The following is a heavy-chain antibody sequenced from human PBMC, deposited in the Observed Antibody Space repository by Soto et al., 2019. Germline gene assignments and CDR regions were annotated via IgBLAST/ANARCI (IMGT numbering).Heavy chain of an antibody. Sequence: ASVKVSCKASGYTITDSYLHWVRQAPGLRRGWMGWMNVNTGGTDSPQKFQDRVTMTTDTSINTAFMKLCGLASDVTVVNFCARKCGDRCTEDRDDLDLWGQGRMVTVSS. D-gene: IGHD2-21*01. CDR1: GYTITDSY. J-gene: IGHJ3*01. CDR2: MNVNTGGT. CDR3: ARKCGDRCTEDRDDLDL. V-gene: IGHV1-2*02.